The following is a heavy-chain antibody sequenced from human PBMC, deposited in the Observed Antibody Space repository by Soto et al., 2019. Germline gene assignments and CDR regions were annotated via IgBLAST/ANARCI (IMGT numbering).Heavy chain of an antibody. Sequence: PGGSLRLSCAASGFTFSNAWMNWVRQAPGKGLEWVGLIKTKTAGGTIDYAAPVQGRFTISRDDSKNTLYLQMNSLKTDDTAVYYCATGVLTPDYWGQGTLVTVSS. V-gene: IGHV3-15*05. CDR2: IKTKTAGGTI. J-gene: IGHJ4*02. CDR3: ATGVLTPDY. D-gene: IGHD7-27*01. CDR1: GFTFSNAW.